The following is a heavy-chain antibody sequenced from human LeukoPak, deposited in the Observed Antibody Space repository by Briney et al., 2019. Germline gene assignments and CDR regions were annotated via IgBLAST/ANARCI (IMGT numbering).Heavy chain of an antibody. CDR3: AREGSGWTRASLNVIDY. D-gene: IGHD6-19*01. V-gene: IGHV4-34*01. CDR2: INHRGST. CDR1: GGSFSDYY. J-gene: IGHJ4*02. Sequence: SETLSLTCAVYGGSFSDYYWSWIRQPPGKGLEWIGEINHRGSTTYNPSLKSRVTISVDTSKNQFSLQLSSVTPEDTAVYYCAREGSGWTRASLNVIDYWGQGTLVTVSS.